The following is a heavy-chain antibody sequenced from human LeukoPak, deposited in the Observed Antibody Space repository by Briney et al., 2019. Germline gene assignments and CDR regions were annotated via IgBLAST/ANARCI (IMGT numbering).Heavy chain of an antibody. Sequence: GGSLRLSCAASGFSFSSYWMHWVRQVPGKGLVWVSGIRSDGSGTNYADSVKGRFTISRDNAKNTLYLQMNSLRGEDTAVYYCATSRSFDYWGQGILVTVSS. CDR2: IRSDGSGT. J-gene: IGHJ4*02. D-gene: IGHD6-6*01. CDR3: ATSRSFDY. CDR1: GFSFSSYW. V-gene: IGHV3-74*01.